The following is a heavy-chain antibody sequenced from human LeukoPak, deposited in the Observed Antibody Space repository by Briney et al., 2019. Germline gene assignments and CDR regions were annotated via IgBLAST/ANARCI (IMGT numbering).Heavy chain of an antibody. J-gene: IGHJ4*02. D-gene: IGHD2-8*01. CDR3: ARDYVDDIPMIKDY. Sequence: AASVKVSCKASGYTFTSYHMHWVRQAPGQGLEWMGKINLSGGSTTYAQKFQGRVTMTRDTSTSTVYMELSSLRSKDTAVYYCARDYVDDIPMIKDYWGQGTLVTVSS. CDR2: INLSGGST. CDR1: GYTFTSYH. V-gene: IGHV1-46*01.